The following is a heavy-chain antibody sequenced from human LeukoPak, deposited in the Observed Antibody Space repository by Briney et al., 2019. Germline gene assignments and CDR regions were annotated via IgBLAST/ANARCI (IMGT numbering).Heavy chain of an antibody. Sequence: GGSLRLSCAASGFTFSSYAMSWVRQAPGKGLEWVSAISGSGGSTYYADSVKGRFTISRDNSKNTLYLQMNSLRAEDTAVYYCAKDHDPNYYDSSYFDYWGQGTLVTVSS. CDR1: GFTFSSYA. V-gene: IGHV3-23*01. J-gene: IGHJ4*02. CDR3: AKDHDPNYYDSSYFDY. CDR2: ISGSGGST. D-gene: IGHD3-22*01.